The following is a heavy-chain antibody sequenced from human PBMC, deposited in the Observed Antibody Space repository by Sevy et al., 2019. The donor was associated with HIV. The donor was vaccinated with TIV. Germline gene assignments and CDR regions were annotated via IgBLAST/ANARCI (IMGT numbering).Heavy chain of an antibody. J-gene: IGHJ4*02. CDR1: EFTFSSYW. CDR3: ARVGGEYCSGGSCYPYYFDY. Sequence: GGSLRLSCAASEFTFSSYWMHWVRQAPGKGLVWVSRINSDGSSTSYADSVKGRFTISRDNAKNTLYLQMNSLRAEDTAVYYCARVGGEYCSGGSCYPYYFDYWGQGTLVTVSS. CDR2: INSDGSST. D-gene: IGHD2-15*01. V-gene: IGHV3-74*01.